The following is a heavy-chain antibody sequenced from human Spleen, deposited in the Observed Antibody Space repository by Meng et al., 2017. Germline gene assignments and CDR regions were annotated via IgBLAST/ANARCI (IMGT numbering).Heavy chain of an antibody. CDR3: ARDPSRVFDY. V-gene: IGHV7-4-1*02. Sequence: VQREQSGAEVQKPGPSVKVSGKASGHTFTSYAMNWVRQAPGQGLEWMGWINTNTGNPTYAQGFTGRFVFSLDTSVSTAYLQISSLKAEDTAVYYCARDPSRVFDYWGQGTLVTVSS. CDR1: GHTFTSYA. J-gene: IGHJ4*02. CDR2: INTNTGNP.